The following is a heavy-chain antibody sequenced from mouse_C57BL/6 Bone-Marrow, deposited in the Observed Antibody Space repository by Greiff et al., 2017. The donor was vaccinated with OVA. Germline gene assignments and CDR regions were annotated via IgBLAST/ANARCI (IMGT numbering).Heavy chain of an antibody. D-gene: IGHD2-5*01. J-gene: IGHJ4*01. V-gene: IGHV1-15*01. CDR3: TRGYSNYYAMDY. CDR1: GYTFTDYE. Sequence: QVQLKQSGAELVRPGASVTLSCKASGYTFTDYEMNWVKQTPVHGLEWIGALDPETGGNAYNQKFKGKAILTADKSSSTASMELRSLTSEDSAVYYFTRGYSNYYAMDYWGQGTSVTVSS. CDR2: LDPETGGN.